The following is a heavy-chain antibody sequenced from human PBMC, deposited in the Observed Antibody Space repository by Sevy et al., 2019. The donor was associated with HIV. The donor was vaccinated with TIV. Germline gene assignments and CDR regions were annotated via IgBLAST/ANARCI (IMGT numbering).Heavy chain of an antibody. V-gene: IGHV1-58*01. J-gene: IGHJ5*02. CDR2: IVVGSGST. CDR1: AFTFSTSA. Sequence: ASVKVSCKASAFTFSTSAVQWVRQSRGQRLEWIGWIVVGSGSTNYAQKFQGRVTFTSDMSTNTAYMEMSSLRSDDTAVYYCAATTDTIFGVVLMNNWFDPWGQGTLVTVSS. D-gene: IGHD3-3*01. CDR3: AATTDTIFGVVLMNNWFDP.